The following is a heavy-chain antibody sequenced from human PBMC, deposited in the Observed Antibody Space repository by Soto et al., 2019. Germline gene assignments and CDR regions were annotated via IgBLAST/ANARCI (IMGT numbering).Heavy chain of an antibody. D-gene: IGHD6-6*01. CDR2: ISYDGSNK. V-gene: IGHV3-30*18. Sequence: QVQLVESGGGVVQPGRSLRLSCAASGFTFSSYGMHWVRQAPGKGLEWVAVISYDGSNKYYADSVKGRFTISRDNSKNTLYLQMNSLRAEDTAVYYCAKGEYSSSSGYFDYWGQGTLVTVSS. CDR3: AKGEYSSSSGYFDY. J-gene: IGHJ4*02. CDR1: GFTFSSYG.